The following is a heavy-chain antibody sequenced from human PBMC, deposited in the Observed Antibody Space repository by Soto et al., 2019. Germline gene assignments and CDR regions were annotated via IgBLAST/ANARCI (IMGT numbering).Heavy chain of an antibody. D-gene: IGHD2-15*01. CDR3: AKDPTGYCSGGSCPGPFDY. Sequence: GGSLGLSCAASGVTLSSYAMSWVRQAPGKGLEWVSTISGSGGNTYYADSVKGRFTISRDNFKNTLYLQMNSLRAEDTAVYYCAKDPTGYCSGGSCPGPFDYWGQGTLVTVSS. CDR2: ISGSGGNT. J-gene: IGHJ4*02. CDR1: GVTLSSYA. V-gene: IGHV3-23*01.